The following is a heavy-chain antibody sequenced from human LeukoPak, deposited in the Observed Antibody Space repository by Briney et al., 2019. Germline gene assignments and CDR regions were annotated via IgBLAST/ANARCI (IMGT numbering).Heavy chain of an antibody. V-gene: IGHV1-8*01. J-gene: IGHJ4*02. D-gene: IGHD6-19*01. CDR3: ARGHAVAGTRFYDS. CDR2: INPKSGNT. Sequence: ASVKVSCKASGYTFTSYDINWVRQAPGQGLEWMGWINPKSGNTGYSLKFQGRVTITRSNSMSTAYMELSSLTSEDTGVYYCARGHAVAGTRFYDSWGQGTLVTVSS. CDR1: GYTFTSYD.